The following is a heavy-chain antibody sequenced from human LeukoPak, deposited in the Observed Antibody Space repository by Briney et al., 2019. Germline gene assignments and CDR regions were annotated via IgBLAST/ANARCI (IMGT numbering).Heavy chain of an antibody. J-gene: IGHJ4*02. CDR3: VRGDRYFFDY. Sequence: PVGSLRLSCAASGFRFSSYEMNWVRQAPGRGLEWVSYIGNTGRTIYYVDSVKGRFTVSRDNAKNSLYLQMNSLRAEDTAIYYCVRGDRYFFDYWGQGTLVTVSS. CDR2: IGNTGRTI. D-gene: IGHD1-14*01. CDR1: GFRFSSYE. V-gene: IGHV3-48*03.